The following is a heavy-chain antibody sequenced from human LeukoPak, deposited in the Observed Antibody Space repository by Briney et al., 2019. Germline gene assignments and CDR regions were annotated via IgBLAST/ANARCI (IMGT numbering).Heavy chain of an antibody. CDR2: ISYDGSNK. D-gene: IGHD2-2*01. V-gene: IGHV3-30*18. J-gene: IGHJ6*04. CDR1: GFTFISYG. CDR3: AKDEDIVVVPAAMGYYYYGMDV. Sequence: GRSLILSCAASGFTFISYGMHWVRQAPAKGLEGVAVISYDGSNKYYADSVKGRFTISRDNSKSTLYLQMNSPRAEDTAVYNCAKDEDIVVVPAAMGYYYYGMDVWGKGTTVTVSS.